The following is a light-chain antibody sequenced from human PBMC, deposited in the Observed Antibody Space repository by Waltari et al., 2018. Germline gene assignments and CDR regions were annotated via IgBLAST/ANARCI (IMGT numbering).Light chain of an antibody. CDR2: ATS. CDR3: QQSSTVPNS. J-gene: IGKJ2*03. V-gene: IGKV1-39*01. Sequence: DIQMTQSPSSLSASAGDRVNITCRASQIISNYLNWYQHKSGHAPRLLIYATSTLESGVPPRFTGSRSGREYTLTISGLQPEDFATYFCQQSSTVPNSFGPGTKVEV. CDR1: QIISNY.